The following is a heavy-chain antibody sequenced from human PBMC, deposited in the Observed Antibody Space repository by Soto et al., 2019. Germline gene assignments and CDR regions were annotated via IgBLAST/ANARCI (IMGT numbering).Heavy chain of an antibody. Sequence: SETLSLTCTVSGGSISSSSYYWGWIRQPPGKGLEWIGSIYYSGSTYYNPSLKSRVTISVDTSKNQFSLKLSSVTAADTAVYYCARQKGGYYYDSSGYFFDYWGQGTLVTVSS. V-gene: IGHV4-39*01. D-gene: IGHD3-22*01. J-gene: IGHJ4*02. CDR2: IYYSGST. CDR1: GGSISSSSYY. CDR3: ARQKGGYYYDSSGYFFDY.